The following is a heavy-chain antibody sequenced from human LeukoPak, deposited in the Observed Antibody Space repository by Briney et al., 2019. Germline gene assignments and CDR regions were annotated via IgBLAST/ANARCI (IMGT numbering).Heavy chain of an antibody. CDR3: ARGGLFYYGSGSYYKEYNWFDP. V-gene: IGHV1-18*01. D-gene: IGHD3-10*01. CDR1: GYTFTSYG. J-gene: IGHJ5*02. CDR2: ISAYNGNT. Sequence: ASVKVSCKASGYTFTSYGISWVRQAPGQGLEWMGWISAYNGNTNYAQKLQGRVTMTTDTSTSTAYMELRSLRSDDTAVYYCARGGLFYYGSGSYYKEYNWFDPWGQGTLVTVSS.